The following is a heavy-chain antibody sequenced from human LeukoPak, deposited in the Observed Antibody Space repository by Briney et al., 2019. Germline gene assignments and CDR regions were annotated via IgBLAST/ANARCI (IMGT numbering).Heavy chain of an antibody. D-gene: IGHD3-22*01. Sequence: GGSVRLSCGVSGLPFNSYAMTWPRQPPGKALEGVSNISGGGDTTNYADSVKGRFTISRDNSESTVYLQMNSLRAEDTAEYYCARVRSANYFESSGYNDYWGQGALVIVSS. J-gene: IGHJ4*02. V-gene: IGHV3-23*01. CDR1: GLPFNSYA. CDR2: ISGGGDTT. CDR3: ARVRSANYFESSGYNDY.